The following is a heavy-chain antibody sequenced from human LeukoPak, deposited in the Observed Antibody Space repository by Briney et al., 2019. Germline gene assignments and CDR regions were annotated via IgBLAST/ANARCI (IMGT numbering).Heavy chain of an antibody. J-gene: IGHJ5*02. CDR1: GGTCSSYA. Sequence: ASVKVSCKASGGTCSSYAISWVRQAPGQGLEWMGGIIPIFGTANYAQKFQGRVTITADESTSTAYMELSSLRSEDTAVYYCARTGIAAREGNWFDPWGQGTLVTVSS. V-gene: IGHV1-69*13. CDR3: ARTGIAAREGNWFDP. CDR2: IIPIFGTA. D-gene: IGHD6-6*01.